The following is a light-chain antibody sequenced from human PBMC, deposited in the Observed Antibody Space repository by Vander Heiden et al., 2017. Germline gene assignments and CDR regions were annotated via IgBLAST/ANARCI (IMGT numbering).Light chain of an antibody. Sequence: QSVLTQPPSASGTPGQKVTISCSGSRSNIGGNTVSWYQQVPGTAPKLLIYSTNQRPSGVPDRFSGSKSGTSPSLAITGLQSEDEADYYCATWDDTLIGPVFGGGTKLTVL. J-gene: IGLJ2*01. V-gene: IGLV1-44*01. CDR1: RSNIGGNT. CDR2: STN. CDR3: ATWDDTLIGPV.